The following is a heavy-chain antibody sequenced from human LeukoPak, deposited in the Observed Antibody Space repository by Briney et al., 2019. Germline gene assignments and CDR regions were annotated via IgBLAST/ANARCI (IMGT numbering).Heavy chain of an antibody. CDR1: GGSISGYW. CDR3: ARHVGEAYFDY. J-gene: IGHJ4*02. D-gene: IGHD3-16*01. Sequence: PSETLSLTCTVSGGSISGYWCSWIRQPPGKGLEWIGYIYYSGSTNYNPSLNSRVTISADTSKNQFSLTRRSVTAADSAVYYCARHVGEAYFDYWGQGTLVTVSS. V-gene: IGHV4-59*08. CDR2: IYYSGST.